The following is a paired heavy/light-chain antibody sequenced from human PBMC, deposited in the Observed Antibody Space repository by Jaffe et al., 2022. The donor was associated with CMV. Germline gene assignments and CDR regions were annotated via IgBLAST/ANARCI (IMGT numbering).Heavy chain of an antibody. CDR1: GDSITGYY. J-gene: IGHJ3*02. CDR3: ATFRNNAFDI. CDR2: IYITGST. Sequence: QLHESGPGLVKPSETLSLTCTVSGDSITGYYWTWIRQPAGKGLEWIGRIYITGSTYYNPSLRSRVTMSMDTSKNQLSLKLTSVTAADTAVYYCATFRNNAFDIWGQGTMVSVSS. V-gene: IGHV4-4*07.
Light chain of an antibody. J-gene: IGKJ2*01. CDR2: AAS. Sequence: DIQLTQSPASLSASVGDSVTITCRASQSVARFLNWYQQKPGEAPKLLIYAASSLGNGVPSRFSGRGSGTDFTLTINSLQPEDFATYYCQQSNSAPDTFGQGTRLEIK. V-gene: IGKV1-39*01. CDR3: QQSNSAPDT. CDR1: QSVARF.